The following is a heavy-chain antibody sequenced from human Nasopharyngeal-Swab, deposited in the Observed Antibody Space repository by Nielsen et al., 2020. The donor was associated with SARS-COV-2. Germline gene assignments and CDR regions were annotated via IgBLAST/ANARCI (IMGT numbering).Heavy chain of an antibody. J-gene: IGHJ5*02. Sequence: GEALKICWAASGITFSSYAMSWVRQARGKGLEWVSAISGSGGSTYYADSVKGRFTISRDNSKNTLYLQMNSLRAEDMAVYYCAKDPTTVTTFWFDPWGQGTLVTVSS. V-gene: IGHV3-23*01. CDR2: ISGSGGST. D-gene: IGHD4-17*01. CDR1: GITFSSYA. CDR3: AKDPTTVTTFWFDP.